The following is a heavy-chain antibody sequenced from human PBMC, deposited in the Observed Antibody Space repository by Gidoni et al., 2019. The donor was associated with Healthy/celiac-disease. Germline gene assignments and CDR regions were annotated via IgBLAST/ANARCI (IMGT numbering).Heavy chain of an antibody. CDR1: GFTFSSYA. J-gene: IGHJ3*02. CDR3: AREMATITAFDI. D-gene: IGHD5-12*01. Sequence: QVQLVESGGGVVQPGRSLRLSCAASGFTFSSYAMHWVRQAPGKGLEWVAVISYDGSNKYYADSVKGRFTISRDNSKNTLYLQMNSLRAEDTAVYYCAREMATITAFDIWGQGTMVTVSS. V-gene: IGHV3-30-3*01. CDR2: ISYDGSNK.